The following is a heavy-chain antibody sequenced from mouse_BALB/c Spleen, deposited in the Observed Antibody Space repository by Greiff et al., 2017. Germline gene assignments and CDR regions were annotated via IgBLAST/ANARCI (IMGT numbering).Heavy chain of an antibody. CDR1: GYTFTSYW. J-gene: IGHJ2*01. Sequence: VQLQQSGAELVKPGASVKLSCKASGYTFTSYWMHWVKQRPGQGLEWIGEINPSNGRTNYNEKFKSKATLTVDKSSSTAYMQLSSLTSEDSAVYYCARKDYGNYGFDYWGQGTTLTVSS. CDR2: INPSNGRT. V-gene: IGHV1S81*02. D-gene: IGHD2-1*01. CDR3: ARKDYGNYGFDY.